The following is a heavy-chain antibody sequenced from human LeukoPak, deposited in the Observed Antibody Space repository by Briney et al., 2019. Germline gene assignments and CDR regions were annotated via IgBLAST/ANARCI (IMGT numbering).Heavy chain of an antibody. CDR1: GFTFSTYW. D-gene: IGHD3-10*01. J-gene: IGHJ3*01. CDR2: VNTAGSST. Sequence: GGSLRLSCAASGFTFSTYWMHWVRQAPGKGLVWVSRVNTAGSSTSYADSVKGRFTISRDNAKNTLYLQMNSLGAEDTAVYYCARPYSGFFAAFDVWGQGTMVTVSS. V-gene: IGHV3-74*01. CDR3: ARPYSGFFAAFDV.